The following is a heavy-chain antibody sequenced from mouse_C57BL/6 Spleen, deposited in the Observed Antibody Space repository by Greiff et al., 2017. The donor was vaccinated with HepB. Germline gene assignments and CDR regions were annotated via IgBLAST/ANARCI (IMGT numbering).Heavy chain of an antibody. V-gene: IGHV1-64*01. CDR1: GYTFTSYW. J-gene: IGHJ4*01. CDR2: IHPNSGST. Sequence: QVQLQQPGAELVKPGASVKLSCKASGYTFTSYWMHWVKQRPGQGLEWIGMIHPNSGSTNYNEKFKSKATLTVDKSSSTAYMQLSSLTPEDSAVYYCARSDYDYDFFYAMDYWGQGTSVTVSS. D-gene: IGHD2-4*01. CDR3: ARSDYDYDFFYAMDY.